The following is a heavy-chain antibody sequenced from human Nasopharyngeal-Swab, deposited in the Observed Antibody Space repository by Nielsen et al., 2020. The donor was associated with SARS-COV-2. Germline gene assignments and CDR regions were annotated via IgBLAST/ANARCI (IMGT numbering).Heavy chain of an antibody. CDR2: INTNTGNP. CDR1: GYTFTSYA. V-gene: IGHV7-4-1*01. Sequence: ASVKVSCKASGYTFTSYAMNWVRQAPGQGLEWMGWINTNTGNPTYAQGFTGRFVFFLDTSVSTAYLQICSLKAEDTAVYYCARGDSIAVAGTKDYYYYMNVWGKGTTVTVSS. J-gene: IGHJ6*03. D-gene: IGHD6-19*01. CDR3: ARGDSIAVAGTKDYYYYMNV.